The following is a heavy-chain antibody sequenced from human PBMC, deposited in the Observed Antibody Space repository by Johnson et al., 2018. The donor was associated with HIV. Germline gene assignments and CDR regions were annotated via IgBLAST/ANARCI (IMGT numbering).Heavy chain of an antibody. CDR3: PREKLDSSGYYDAFDI. J-gene: IGHJ3*02. V-gene: IGHV3-30*04. CDR2: ISYDGSNK. D-gene: IGHD3-22*01. CDR1: GFTFSSYT. Sequence: QVRLVECGGGVVRPGGSLRLSCAASGFTFSSYTMYWVRQAPGKGLEWVAVISYDGSNKDYADSVKGRFSISRDNSKNTLYLQMNSLRAEATAVYYCPREKLDSSGYYDAFDIWGQGTMVTVSS.